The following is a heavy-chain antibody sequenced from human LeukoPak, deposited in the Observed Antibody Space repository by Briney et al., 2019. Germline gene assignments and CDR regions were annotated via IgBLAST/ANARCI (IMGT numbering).Heavy chain of an antibody. D-gene: IGHD1-20*01. CDR1: GYTFIGYY. Sequence: ASAKVSCKASGYTFIGYYMHWVRQAPGQGLEWMGWSNPNSGGTNYAQKFQGRVTMTRDTSISTAYMELSRLRSDDTAVYYCARDQAGEYNWNYWGQGTLVTVSS. CDR2: SNPNSGGT. CDR3: ARDQAGEYNWNY. J-gene: IGHJ4*02. V-gene: IGHV1-2*02.